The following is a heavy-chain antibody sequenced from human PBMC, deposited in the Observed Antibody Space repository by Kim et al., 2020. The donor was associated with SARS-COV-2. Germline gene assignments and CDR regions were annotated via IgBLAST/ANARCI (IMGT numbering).Heavy chain of an antibody. J-gene: IGHJ2*01. D-gene: IGHD1-26*01. CDR2: ISYDGSNK. CDR1: GFTFSSYA. CDR3: ARVLRSYGLYWYFDL. V-gene: IGHV3-30*04. Sequence: GGSLRLSCAASGFTFSSYAMHWVRQAPGKGLEWVAVISYDGSNKYYADSVKGRFTISRDNSKNTLYLQMNSLRAEDTAVYYCARVLRSYGLYWYFDLWGRGTLVTVSS.